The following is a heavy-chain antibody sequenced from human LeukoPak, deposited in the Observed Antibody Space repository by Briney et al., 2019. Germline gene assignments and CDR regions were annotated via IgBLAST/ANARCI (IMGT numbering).Heavy chain of an antibody. J-gene: IGHJ4*02. CDR1: GFTFRTTW. Sequence: GGTLRLSCAASGFTFRTTWMSWVRQAPGKGLEWVSAISGSGGSTYYADSVKGRFTISRDNSKNTLYLQMNSLRAEDTAVYYCAKSRLDRFFDYWGQGTLVTVSS. V-gene: IGHV3-23*01. CDR2: ISGSGGST. D-gene: IGHD1-1*01. CDR3: AKSRLDRFFDY.